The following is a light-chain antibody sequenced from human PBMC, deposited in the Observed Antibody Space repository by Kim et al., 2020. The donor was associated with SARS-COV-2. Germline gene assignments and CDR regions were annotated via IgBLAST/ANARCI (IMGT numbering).Light chain of an antibody. CDR3: QQYCGTPFT. V-gene: IGKV4-1*01. Sequence: DIVMTKSPESLSVSLGERATFHCRSSQSLFYDAKNRNYLAWYQQKVGQSPKLLIYWASSRESGVPDRFTGSGSGTDFTLTISSLQAEDVAIYYCQQYCGTPFTFGPGTKVDIK. CDR1: QSLFYDAKNRNY. CDR2: WAS. J-gene: IGKJ3*01.